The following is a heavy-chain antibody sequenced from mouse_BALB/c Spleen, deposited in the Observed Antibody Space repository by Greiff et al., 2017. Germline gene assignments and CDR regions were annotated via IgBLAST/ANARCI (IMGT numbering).Heavy chain of an antibody. J-gene: IGHJ4*01. D-gene: IGHD2-1*01. CDR2: ISYSGST. V-gene: IGHV3-2*02. CDR1: GYSITSDYA. Sequence: EVKLQESGPGLVKPSQSLSLTCTVTGYSITSDYAWNWIRQFPGNKLEWMGYISYSGSTSYNPSLKSRISITRDTSKNQFFLQLNSVTTEDTATYYCARGDYGNYVYYAMDYWGQGTSVTVSS. CDR3: ARGDYGNYVYYAMDY.